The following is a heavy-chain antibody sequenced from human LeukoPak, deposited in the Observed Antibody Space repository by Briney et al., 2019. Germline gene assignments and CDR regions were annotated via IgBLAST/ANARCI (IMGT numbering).Heavy chain of an antibody. V-gene: IGHV3-30*03. CDR3: ASGENSKSYPVSGY. CDR1: GFTFHSYG. Sequence: GGSLRLSCAASGFTFHSYGMHWVRQAPGKGLEWVAVISYDGSSKYYIGSVKGRFTISRDNSKNTLYLQMNSLRAEDTAVYDCASGENSKSYPVSGYWGQGTLVTVSS. J-gene: IGHJ4*02. CDR2: ISYDGSSK. D-gene: IGHD2/OR15-2a*01.